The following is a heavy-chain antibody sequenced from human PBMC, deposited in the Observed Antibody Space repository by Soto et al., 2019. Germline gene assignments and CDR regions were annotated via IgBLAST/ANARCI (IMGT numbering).Heavy chain of an antibody. CDR2: VSVSGGTT. CDR3: AKGLYYYDSSGYRLFDH. D-gene: IGHD3-22*01. CDR1: GFMFNNYA. V-gene: IGHV3-23*01. J-gene: IGHJ4*02. Sequence: PGGSLRLSCAASGFMFNNYAMSWVRQAPGKGLEWVSTVSVSGGTTYYADSLKGRFTISRDNSKKTVYLQMNRLRADDTAIYYCAKGLYYYDSSGYRLFDHWGQGTLVTVSS.